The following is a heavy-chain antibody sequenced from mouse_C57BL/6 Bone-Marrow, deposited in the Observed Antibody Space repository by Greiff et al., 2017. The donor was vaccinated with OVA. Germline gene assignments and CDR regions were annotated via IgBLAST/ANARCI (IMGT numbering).Heavy chain of an antibody. V-gene: IGHV1-64*01. J-gene: IGHJ3*01. CDR3: ARRRTYDRVFAY. D-gene: IGHD2-14*01. Sequence: VQLQQPGAELVKPGASVKLSCKASGYTFTSYWMHWVKQRPGQGLEWIGMIHPNSGSTNYNEKFKSKATLTVDKSSSTAYMQLSSLTSEDSAVYYCARRRTYDRVFAYWGQGTLVTVSA. CDR2: IHPNSGST. CDR1: GYTFTSYW.